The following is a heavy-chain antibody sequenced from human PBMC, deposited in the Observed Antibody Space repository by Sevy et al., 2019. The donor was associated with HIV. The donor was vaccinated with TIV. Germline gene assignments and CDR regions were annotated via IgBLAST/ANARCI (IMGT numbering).Heavy chain of an antibody. CDR1: GFTFSSYS. Sequence: GSLRLSCAASGFTFSSYSMNWVRQAPGKGLEWVSSISSSSSYIYYADSVKGRFTISRDNAKNSLYLQMNSLRAEDTAVYYCARGYEGYSSSWYGGNWFDPWGQGTLVTVSS. V-gene: IGHV3-21*01. J-gene: IGHJ5*02. D-gene: IGHD6-13*01. CDR3: ARGYEGYSSSWYGGNWFDP. CDR2: ISSSSSYI.